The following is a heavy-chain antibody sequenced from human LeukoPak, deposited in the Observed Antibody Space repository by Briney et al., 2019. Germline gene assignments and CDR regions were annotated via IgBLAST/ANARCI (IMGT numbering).Heavy chain of an antibody. CDR1: GFSLSTSGVG. CDR3: ALLYSSSWSSDFDY. CDR2: IYWDDDK. V-gene: IGHV2-5*02. Sequence: SGPTLVNPTQTLTLTCTFSGFSLSTSGVGVGWIRQPPGEALEWLALIYWDDDKRYSPSLKSRLTITKDTSKNQVVLTMTNMDPVDTATYYCALLYSSSWSSDFDYWGQGTLVTVSS. J-gene: IGHJ4*02. D-gene: IGHD6-13*01.